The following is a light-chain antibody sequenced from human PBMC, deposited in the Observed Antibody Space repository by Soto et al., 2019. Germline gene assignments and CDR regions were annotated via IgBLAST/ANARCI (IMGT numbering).Light chain of an antibody. CDR1: SSDVGGYNY. CDR3: RSNTSSRV. V-gene: IGLV2-14*01. CDR2: EVS. J-gene: IGLJ3*02. Sequence: QSALTQPASVSGSPGQSITISCTGTSSDVGGYNYVSWYQQHPGKAPKLMIYEVSNRPSGVSNRFSGSKSGNTASLTISGLQAADEADYYCRSNTSSRVFGGGTKLTVL.